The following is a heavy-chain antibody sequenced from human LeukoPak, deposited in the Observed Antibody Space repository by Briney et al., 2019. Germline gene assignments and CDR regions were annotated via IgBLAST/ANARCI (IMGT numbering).Heavy chain of an antibody. CDR2: ISSSGTDI. CDR3: AKSRWDTAMASLDY. J-gene: IGHJ4*02. Sequence: GGSLRLSCAVSGFSFSGYSMNWVRQAPGKGLEWVSTISSSGTDIYYADSVKGRFTISRDNAKESLNLQMNSLRAEDTAVYYCAKSRWDTAMASLDYWGQGTLVTVSS. V-gene: IGHV3-21*04. D-gene: IGHD5-18*01. CDR1: GFSFSGYS.